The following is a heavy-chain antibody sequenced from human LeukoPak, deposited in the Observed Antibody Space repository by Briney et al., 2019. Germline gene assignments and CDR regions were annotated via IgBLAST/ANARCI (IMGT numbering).Heavy chain of an antibody. CDR2: INHSGST. CDR3: ARTSSRGYSSGWYGS. Sequence: LETLSLTCAVYGGSFSGYYWSWIRQPPGKGLEWIGEINHSGSTNYNPSLKSRVTISVDTSKNQFSLKLSSVTAADTAVYYCARTSSRGYSSGWYGSWGQGTLVTVSS. CDR1: GGSFSGYY. J-gene: IGHJ4*02. V-gene: IGHV4-34*01. D-gene: IGHD6-19*01.